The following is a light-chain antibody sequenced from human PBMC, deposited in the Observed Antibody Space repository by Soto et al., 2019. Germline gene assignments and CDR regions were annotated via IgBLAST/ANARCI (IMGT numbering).Light chain of an antibody. CDR1: QSVNYW. CDR3: QQYGFS. V-gene: IGKV1-5*01. Sequence: DIQMTQSPSTLSASVGDRVTITCRASQSVNYWLAWYQQKPGMAPKLLIHDASSLERGVPSRFSGSGSGTEFTLTISSLQPDASATYYCQQYGFSFGPGTKVEIK. J-gene: IGKJ3*01. CDR2: DAS.